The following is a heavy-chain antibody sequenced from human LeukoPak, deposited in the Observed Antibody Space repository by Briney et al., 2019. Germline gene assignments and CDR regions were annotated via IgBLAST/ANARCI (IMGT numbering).Heavy chain of an antibody. CDR1: GYTFTSYD. J-gene: IGHJ3*02. D-gene: IGHD1-1*01. CDR2: MNPNSGNT. CDR3: ARVTKDDAFDI. V-gene: IGHV1-8*03. Sequence: ASVKVSCKASGYTFTSYDINWVRQATGQGLEWMGWMNPNSGNTGYAQKFQGRVTITRNTYISTAYMELSSLRSEDTAVYYCARVTKDDAFDIWGQGTMVTVSS.